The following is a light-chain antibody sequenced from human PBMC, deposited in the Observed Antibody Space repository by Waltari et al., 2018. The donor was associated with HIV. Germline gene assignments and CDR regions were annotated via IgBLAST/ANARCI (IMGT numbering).Light chain of an antibody. Sequence: DIVMTQPPDALAVSLGERAHINCKSSQSVLYSSNNKNYLAWYQQKPGQPPKLLIYWASTRESGVPDRFSGSGSGTDFTLTISSLQAEDVAVYYCQQYYSTSFTFGPGTKVDIK. CDR1: QSVLYSSNNKNY. V-gene: IGKV4-1*01. CDR3: QQYYSTSFT. J-gene: IGKJ3*01. CDR2: WAS.